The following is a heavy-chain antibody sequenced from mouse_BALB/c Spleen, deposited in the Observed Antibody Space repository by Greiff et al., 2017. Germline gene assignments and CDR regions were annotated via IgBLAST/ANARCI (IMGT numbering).Heavy chain of an antibody. Sequence: QVQLQQSGAELAKPGASVKMSCKASGYTFTSYWMHWVKQRPGQGLEWIGYINPSTGYTEYNQKFKDKATLTADKSSSTAYMQLSSLTSEDSAVYYCARELGRGYFDYWGQGTTLTVSS. V-gene: IGHV1-7*01. CDR3: ARELGRGYFDY. D-gene: IGHD4-1*01. CDR2: INPSTGYT. J-gene: IGHJ2*01. CDR1: GYTFTSYW.